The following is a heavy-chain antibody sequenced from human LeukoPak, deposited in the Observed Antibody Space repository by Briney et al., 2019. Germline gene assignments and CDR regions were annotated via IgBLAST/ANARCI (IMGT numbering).Heavy chain of an antibody. CDR1: GFTFSSYA. J-gene: IGHJ4*02. CDR3: AKLGGSVNSGYGFDY. D-gene: IGHD5-12*01. Sequence: GGSLRLSCAASGFTFSSYAMSWVRQAPGKGLEWVSAVSGSAGSTYYADSVKGRFTISRDNSKNTLYLQMNSLSAEDTAVYYCAKLGGSVNSGYGFDYWGQGTLVTVSS. CDR2: VSGSAGST. V-gene: IGHV3-23*01.